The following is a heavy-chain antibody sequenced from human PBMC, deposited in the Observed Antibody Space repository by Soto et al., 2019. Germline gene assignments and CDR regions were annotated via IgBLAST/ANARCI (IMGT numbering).Heavy chain of an antibody. V-gene: IGHV3-48*01. CDR3: ARDRRIAPAADFYFDS. D-gene: IGHD6-13*01. Sequence: EVQLVESGGGLVQPGGSLRLSCAASGFMFSDFPMNWVRQAPGKGLEWVSFISRRTNTIYYADSVQGRFTISRDDAKNSLYLQMDSLRAEDTAVYYCARDRRIAPAADFYFDSWGQGTLVTVSS. J-gene: IGHJ4*02. CDR2: ISRRTNTI. CDR1: GFMFSDFP.